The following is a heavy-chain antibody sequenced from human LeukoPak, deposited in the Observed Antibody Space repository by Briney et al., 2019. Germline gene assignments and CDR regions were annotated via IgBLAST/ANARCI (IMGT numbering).Heavy chain of an antibody. CDR1: GYTFTSSY. Sequence: GASVKVSCKASGYTFTSSYMHWVRQAPGQGLEWMGIINPSSGSTSYAQKIQGRVTMTRDMSTSTVYMQLSSLTSEDTAVYYCARDGSAEGFDYWGQGTLVTVSS. V-gene: IGHV1-46*01. D-gene: IGHD5-12*01. CDR2: INPSSGST. CDR3: ARDGSAEGFDY. J-gene: IGHJ4*02.